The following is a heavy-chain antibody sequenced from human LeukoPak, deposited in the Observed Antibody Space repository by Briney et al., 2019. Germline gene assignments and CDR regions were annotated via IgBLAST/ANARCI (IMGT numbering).Heavy chain of an antibody. Sequence: ASVKVSCKASGYTFTSYDINWVRQATGQGLEWMGWMNPNSGNTGYAQKFQGRVTMTRNTSISTAYMELSSLRSEDTAVYYCARGNPANYYSSCYAFDIWGQGTMVTVSS. CDR1: GYTFTSYD. J-gene: IGHJ3*02. D-gene: IGHD4/OR15-4a*01. CDR2: MNPNSGNT. CDR3: ARGNPANYYSSCYAFDI. V-gene: IGHV1-8*01.